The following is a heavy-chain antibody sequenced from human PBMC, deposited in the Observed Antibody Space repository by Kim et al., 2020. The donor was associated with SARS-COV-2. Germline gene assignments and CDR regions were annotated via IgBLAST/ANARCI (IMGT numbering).Heavy chain of an antibody. CDR1: GGSISSYY. D-gene: IGHD2-21*02. CDR2: IYYSGST. J-gene: IGHJ5*02. V-gene: IGHV4-59*08. Sequence: SETLSLTCTVSGGSISSYYWSWIRQPPGKGLEWIGYIYYSGSTNYNPSLKSRVTISVDTSKNQFSLKLSSVTAADTAVYYCARRQGGGDLNWFDPWGQGTLVTVSS. CDR3: ARRQGGGDLNWFDP.